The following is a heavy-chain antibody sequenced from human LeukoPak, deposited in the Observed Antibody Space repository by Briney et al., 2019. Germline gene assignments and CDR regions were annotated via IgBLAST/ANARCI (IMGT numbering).Heavy chain of an antibody. J-gene: IGHJ3*02. CDR1: GGTFSSYA. CDR2: IIPIFGTA. V-gene: IGHV1-69*01. D-gene: IGHD2-21*02. CDR3: ARDPPRDDAFDI. Sequence: SVKVSCKASGGTFSSYAISWVRQAPGQGLEWMGGIIPIFGTANYAQKFQGRVTITADESTSTAYMELSSLRAEDTAVYYCARDPPRDDAFDIWGQGTMVTVSS.